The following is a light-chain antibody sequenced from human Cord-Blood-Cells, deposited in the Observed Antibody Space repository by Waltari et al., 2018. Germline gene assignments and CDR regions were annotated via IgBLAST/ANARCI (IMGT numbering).Light chain of an antibody. Sequence: DIQMTQSPSTLSASVGDRVTITCRGSQSISSWLAWNQQKPRKAPKLLIYKASSLESGAPTRFSGSGSGTEFTLTISSLKPDDFATYYCQQYNSYSWTFGQGTKVEIK. CDR2: KAS. CDR1: QSISSW. CDR3: QQYNSYSWT. J-gene: IGKJ1*01. V-gene: IGKV1-5*03.